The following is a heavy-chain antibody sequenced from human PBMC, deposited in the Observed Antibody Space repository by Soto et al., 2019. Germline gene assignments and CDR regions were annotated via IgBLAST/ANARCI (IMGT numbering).Heavy chain of an antibody. Sequence: EVQLVESGGGLVQRGGSLRLSCVTSGFTFTDYGMNWVRQAPGKGLEWVSYISSSSSTIYYADSVRGRFTISRDSAKNSLYLQMNSLRDDDTAVYYCARDWTFHYGSGNYYFDYWGQGTLVTVSS. CDR2: ISSSSSTI. J-gene: IGHJ4*02. V-gene: IGHV3-48*02. D-gene: IGHD3-10*01. CDR1: GFTFTDYG. CDR3: ARDWTFHYGSGNYYFDY.